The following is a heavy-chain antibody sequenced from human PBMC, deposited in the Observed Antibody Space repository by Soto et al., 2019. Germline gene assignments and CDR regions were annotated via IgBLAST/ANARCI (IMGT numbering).Heavy chain of an antibody. J-gene: IGHJ5*02. D-gene: IGHD3-10*01. Sequence: GGSLRLSCAAAGFTVDSYSINWVRQAPGKGLEWVSYISSSSGSIFYADSVRGRFTISRDNAKNSVFLHLNGLRVDDTAVYYCARVGPYDSGSYMFRYDRFDPWGQGTQVTVSS. CDR3: ARVGPYDSGSYMFRYDRFDP. CDR2: ISSSSGSI. V-gene: IGHV3-48*01. CDR1: GFTVDSYS.